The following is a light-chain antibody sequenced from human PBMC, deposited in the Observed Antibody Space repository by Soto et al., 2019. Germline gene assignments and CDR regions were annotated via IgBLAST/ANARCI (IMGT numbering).Light chain of an antibody. CDR3: QQYYSPWT. CDR2: WAS. V-gene: IGKV4-1*01. Sequence: DIVMTQSPDSLAVSLGERATINCKSSESVLYSSNNKNYLAWYQQKPGQPPKLLIYWASTRESGDPDRFSGSGSGTNFTLTISSLQAEDVAIYYCQQYYSPWTFGQGTKVEIK. J-gene: IGKJ1*01. CDR1: ESVLYSSNNKNY.